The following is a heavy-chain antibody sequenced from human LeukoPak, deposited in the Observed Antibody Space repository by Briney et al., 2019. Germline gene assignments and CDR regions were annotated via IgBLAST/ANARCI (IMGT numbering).Heavy chain of an antibody. CDR2: FDPEDGET. V-gene: IGHV1-24*01. D-gene: IGHD1-26*01. CDR1: GYTLTELS. CDR3: ATRIPTIVGATTPGFAD. Sequence: ASVKVSCEVSGYTLTELSMHWVRQAPGKGLEWMGGFDPEDGETIYAQKFQGRVTMTEDTSTDTAYMELSSLRSEDTAVYYCATRIPTIVGATTPGFADWGQGTLVTVSS. J-gene: IGHJ4*02.